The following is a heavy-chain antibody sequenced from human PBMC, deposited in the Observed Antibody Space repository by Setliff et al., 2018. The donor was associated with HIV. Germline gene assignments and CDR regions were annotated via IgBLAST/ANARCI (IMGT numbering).Heavy chain of an antibody. Sequence: ASVKVSCKASGYTFTSYAMHWVRQAPGQRLEWMGWITAGNGNTEYSQKFQGRVTITRDTSASTVYMELSSLRSEDTAVYYCARFPVLGGMDVWGQGTTVTVSS. D-gene: IGHD1-20*01. CDR3: ARFPVLGGMDV. CDR2: ITAGNGNT. J-gene: IGHJ6*02. V-gene: IGHV1-3*01. CDR1: GYTFTSYA.